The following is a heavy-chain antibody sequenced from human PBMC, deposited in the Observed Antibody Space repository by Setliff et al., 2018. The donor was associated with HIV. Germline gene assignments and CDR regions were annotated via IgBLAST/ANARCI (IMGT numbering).Heavy chain of an antibody. CDR3: TTWQAGNDY. Sequence: GGSLRLSCVASGFTFSNAKMSWVRQAPGKGLEWVGLIRGKTDGGTTGYASPVKGRFTISRDDSKSTVYLQMNSLKTEDTAVYYCTTWQAGNDYWGQGTLVTVSS. J-gene: IGHJ4*02. CDR2: IRGKTDGGTT. V-gene: IGHV3-15*01. D-gene: IGHD6-13*01. CDR1: GFTFSNAK.